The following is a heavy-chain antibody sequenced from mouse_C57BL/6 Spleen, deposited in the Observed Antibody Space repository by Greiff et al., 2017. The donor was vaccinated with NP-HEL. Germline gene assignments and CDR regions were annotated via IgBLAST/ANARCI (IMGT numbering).Heavy chain of an antibody. J-gene: IGHJ3*01. V-gene: IGHV1-15*01. D-gene: IGHD2-4*01. Sequence: QVQLKESGAELVRPGASVTLSCKASGYTFTDYEMHWVKQTPVHGLEWIGAIDPETGGTAYNQKFKGKAILTADKSSSTAYMELRSLTSEDSAVYYCTREGLRRRAWFAYWGQGTLVTVSA. CDR3: TREGLRRRAWFAY. CDR1: GYTFTDYE. CDR2: IDPETGGT.